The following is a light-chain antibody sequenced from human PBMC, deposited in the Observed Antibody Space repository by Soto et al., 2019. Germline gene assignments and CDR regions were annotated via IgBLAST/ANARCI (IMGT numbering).Light chain of an antibody. V-gene: IGKV3-20*01. Sequence: EIVLTQSPGTLSVSPGERVTLSCRASQSVGSSYLAWYQQRPGQAPRLLIFGASCRATGIPDRFSGSGSGTDFTLTISRLEPEDFAVYYCQQYSSSPPEFTFGPGTKVDIK. CDR1: QSVGSSY. CDR2: GAS. J-gene: IGKJ3*01. CDR3: QQYSSSPPEFT.